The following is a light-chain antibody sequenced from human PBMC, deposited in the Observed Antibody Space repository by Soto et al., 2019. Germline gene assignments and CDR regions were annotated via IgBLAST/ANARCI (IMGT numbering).Light chain of an antibody. J-gene: IGKJ5*01. CDR3: QQRSNWLIT. CDR1: QSVRHY. CDR2: DAY. V-gene: IGKV3-11*01. Sequence: EIVLTQSPATLSLSPGERATLSCRASQSVRHYLAWYQQKPGQAPRLLIYDAYNRATGIPARFSGSGSGTDFTLTISSLEPEDFAVYYCQQRSNWLITFGQGTRLEIK.